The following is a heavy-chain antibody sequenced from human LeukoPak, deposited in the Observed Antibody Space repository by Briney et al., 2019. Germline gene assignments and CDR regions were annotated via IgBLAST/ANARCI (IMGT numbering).Heavy chain of an antibody. J-gene: IGHJ4*02. CDR3: ATIWSGPSFDY. V-gene: IGHV3-23*01. Sequence: GGSLRLSCTASGFTFSSYAMSWVRQAPGKGLEWVSAISGSGGSTYYADSVKGRFTISRDNSKNTLYLQMNSLRAEDTAVYYCATIWSGPSFDYWGQGTLVTVSS. CDR2: ISGSGGST. CDR1: GFTFSSYA. D-gene: IGHD3-3*01.